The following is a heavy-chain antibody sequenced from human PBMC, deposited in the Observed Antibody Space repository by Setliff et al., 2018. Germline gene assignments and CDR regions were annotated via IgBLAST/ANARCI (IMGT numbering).Heavy chain of an antibody. CDR2: ITVSGNT. V-gene: IGHV3-21*01. J-gene: IGHJ4*02. Sequence: GGSLRLSCAASGFTFSNYAMTWVRQAPGKGLEWVSAITVSGNTHYADSVKGRFTISRDNAKNSLYLQMNSLRAEDTAVYYCARDGGEYWGQGTLVTVSS. D-gene: IGHD3-16*01. CDR1: GFTFSNYA. CDR3: ARDGGEY.